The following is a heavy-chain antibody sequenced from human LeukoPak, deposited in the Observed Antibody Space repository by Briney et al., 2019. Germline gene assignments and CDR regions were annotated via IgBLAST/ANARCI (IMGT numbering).Heavy chain of an antibody. CDR2: ISAYNGDT. V-gene: IGHV1-18*01. D-gene: IGHD3-22*01. J-gene: IGHJ4*02. CDR3: ARDSSGYYDY. Sequence: ASVKVSCKASGGTFSGYTISWVRQAPGQGLEWMGWISAYNGDTNYAQKLQGRVTMTTDTSTSTAYMELRSLRSDDTAVYYCARDSSGYYDYWGQGTLVTVSS. CDR1: GGTFSGYT.